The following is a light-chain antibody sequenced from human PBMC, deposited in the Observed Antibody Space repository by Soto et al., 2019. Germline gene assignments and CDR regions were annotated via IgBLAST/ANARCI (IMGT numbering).Light chain of an antibody. CDR2: EVS. CDR3: SSYTSSSTL. CDR1: SSDVGSYNY. V-gene: IGLV2-14*01. Sequence: SVLTQPASVSGSLGQSITISCTGTSSDVGSYNYVSWYQQHPGKAPKLMIYEVSDRPSGISSRFSGSKSGNTASLTISGLQTEDEADYYCSSYTSSSTLFGTGTKVTVL. J-gene: IGLJ1*01.